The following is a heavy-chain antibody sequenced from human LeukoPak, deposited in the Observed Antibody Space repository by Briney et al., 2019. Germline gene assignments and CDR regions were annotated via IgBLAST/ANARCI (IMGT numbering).Heavy chain of an antibody. J-gene: IGHJ4*02. CDR3: AKGGHDFNPFYW. V-gene: IGHV3-23*01. D-gene: IGHD2-21*02. CDR2: IKGGGGDP. CDR1: GLTFNTNA. Sequence: GGSLRLSCAAPGLTFNTNAMAWVRQAPGKGLEWVSSIKGGGGDPFYADSAKGRFTISRDNSKNSLFLQLNSLRADDTAVYYCAKGGHDFNPFYWWGQGTLVTVSS.